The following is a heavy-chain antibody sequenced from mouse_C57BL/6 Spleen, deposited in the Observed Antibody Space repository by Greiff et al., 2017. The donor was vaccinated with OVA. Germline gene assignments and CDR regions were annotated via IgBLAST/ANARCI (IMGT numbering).Heavy chain of an antibody. Sequence: EVQLVESGGGLVKPGGSLKLSCAASGFTFSDYGMHWVRQAPEKGLEWVAYISSGSSTIYYADTVKGRFTISRDNAKNTLFLQMTSLGSEDTAMYYCAATVVAPYFDYWGQGTTLTVSS. CDR2: ISSGSSTI. J-gene: IGHJ2*01. CDR3: AATVVAPYFDY. V-gene: IGHV5-17*01. CDR1: GFTFSDYG. D-gene: IGHD1-1*01.